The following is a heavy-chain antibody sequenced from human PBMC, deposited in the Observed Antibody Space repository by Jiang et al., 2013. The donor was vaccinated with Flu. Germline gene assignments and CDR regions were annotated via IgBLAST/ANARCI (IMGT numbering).Heavy chain of an antibody. V-gene: IGHV1-18*01. CDR3: ARDFYCPGGGCWDCFDP. CDR1: GYIFTSYG. Sequence: AEVKKPGASVKVSCKASGYIFTSYGISWVRQAPGQGLEWMGWISAYNGNTNYAQMIQGRVTMTTDTSTSTAYMELRSLRSDDTAVYYCARDFYCPGGGCWDCFDPWGQGTLVTVSS. CDR2: ISAYNGNT. D-gene: IGHD2-8*02. J-gene: IGHJ5*02.